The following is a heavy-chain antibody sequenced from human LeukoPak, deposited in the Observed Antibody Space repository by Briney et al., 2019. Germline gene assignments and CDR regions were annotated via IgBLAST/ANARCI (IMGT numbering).Heavy chain of an antibody. CDR3: ARDNWAPRGYFDL. Sequence: PGGSLRLSCAASGFTFSSYEMNWVRQAPGKGLEWVSYILNSGTTTYYADSVKGRFTISRDNAKKSLYLQMNSLRAEDTAVYYCARDNWAPRGYFDLWGRGTLVTVSS. D-gene: IGHD3-16*01. CDR1: GFTFSSYE. CDR2: ILNSGTTT. J-gene: IGHJ2*01. V-gene: IGHV3-48*03.